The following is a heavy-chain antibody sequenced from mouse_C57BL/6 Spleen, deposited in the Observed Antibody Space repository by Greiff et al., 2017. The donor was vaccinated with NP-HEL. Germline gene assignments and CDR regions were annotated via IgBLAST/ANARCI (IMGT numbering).Heavy chain of an antibody. Sequence: VQLQQSGAELVKPGASVKLSCKASGYTFTSYWMHWVKQRPGQGLEWIGMIHPNSGSTNYNEKFKSKATLTVDKSSSTAYMQLSSLTSEDSAVYYCARTDYYGSRGYFDVWGTGTTVTVSS. CDR2: IHPNSGST. D-gene: IGHD1-1*01. CDR3: ARTDYYGSRGYFDV. J-gene: IGHJ1*03. V-gene: IGHV1-64*01. CDR1: GYTFTSYW.